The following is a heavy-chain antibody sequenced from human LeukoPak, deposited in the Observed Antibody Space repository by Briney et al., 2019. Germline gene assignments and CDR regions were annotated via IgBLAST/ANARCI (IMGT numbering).Heavy chain of an antibody. CDR1: GFTFSSYG. V-gene: IGHV3-30*02. CDR2: IRYDGNNK. D-gene: IGHD3-10*01. Sequence: GGSLRLSCAASGFTFSSYGMHWVRQAPGKGLEWVAFIRYDGNNKYYADSVKGRFTISRDNAKNSLYLQMNSLRAEDTAVYYCARVGGFGEFYYYYMDVWGKGTSVTVSS. CDR3: ARVGGFGEFYYYYMDV. J-gene: IGHJ6*03.